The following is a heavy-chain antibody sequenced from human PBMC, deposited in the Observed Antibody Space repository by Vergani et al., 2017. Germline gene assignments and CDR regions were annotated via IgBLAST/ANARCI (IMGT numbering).Heavy chain of an antibody. D-gene: IGHD3-3*01. J-gene: IGHJ3*01. CDR1: GAAFNSYQ. Sequence: QVQLHQWGAGLLKTSETLSLTCAVSGAAFNSYQRTWIRQSPGRGLEWIGEIDDKGKSICNPTLKSRVTISVDNSKRHFSLHVTSVTAADSAMYYCVRRDFWVGPRTFDFWGAGTPVTVSS. V-gene: IGHV4-34*01. CDR3: VRRDFWVGPRTFDF. CDR2: IDDKGKS.